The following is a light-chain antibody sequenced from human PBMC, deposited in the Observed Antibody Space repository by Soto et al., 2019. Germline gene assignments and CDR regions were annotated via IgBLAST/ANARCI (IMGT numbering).Light chain of an antibody. Sequence: EIVLTQSPGTLSLSPGERATLSCRASQSVSSSYLAWYQQKPGQAPRLLIYGASSRATGIPDRFSGSGSGPEFTLTISRLEPEDFAVYYCQQYGSSPTTFGQGTKVEIK. CDR2: GAS. CDR3: QQYGSSPTT. V-gene: IGKV3-20*01. J-gene: IGKJ1*01. CDR1: QSVSSSY.